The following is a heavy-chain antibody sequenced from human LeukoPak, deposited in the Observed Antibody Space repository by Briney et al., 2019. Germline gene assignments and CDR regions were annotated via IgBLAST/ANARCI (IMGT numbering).Heavy chain of an antibody. CDR3: AFSSYYLQGNYYYMDV. D-gene: IGHD1-26*01. V-gene: IGHV1-2*02. CDR2: INPNSGGT. Sequence: GASVKVSCKASGYTFTGYYMHWVRQAPGQGLEWMGWINPNSGGTNYAQNLQGRVTMTTDTSTSTVYMELRSLRSDDTAVYYCAFSSYYLQGNYYYMDVWAKGPRSPSP. J-gene: IGHJ6*03. CDR1: GYTFTGYY.